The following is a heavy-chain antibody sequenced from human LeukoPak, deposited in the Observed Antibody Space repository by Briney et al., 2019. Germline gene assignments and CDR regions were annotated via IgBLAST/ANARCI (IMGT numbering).Heavy chain of an antibody. CDR1: GYSISSGYY. Sequence: PSETLSLTCTVSGYSISSGYYWGWIRQPPGKGLEWIGSISHGGSSYYNASLMSRVTISVDTSKNQFSLNLSSVTAADTAVYYCARRFDFVYDYVYYFDSWGQGTLVTVSS. V-gene: IGHV4-38-2*02. CDR2: ISHGGSS. CDR3: ARRFDFVYDYVYYFDS. J-gene: IGHJ4*02. D-gene: IGHD5/OR15-5a*01.